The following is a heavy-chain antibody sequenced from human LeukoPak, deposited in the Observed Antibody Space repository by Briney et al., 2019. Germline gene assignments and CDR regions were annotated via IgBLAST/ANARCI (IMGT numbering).Heavy chain of an antibody. J-gene: IGHJ6*03. D-gene: IGHD6-13*01. Sequence: PGGSLRLSCAASGFTFSSYSMNWVRQAPGKGLEWVSSISSSSSYIYYADSVKGRFTISRDNAKNSLYLQMNSLRAEDTAVYYCACTSPPYSSSWYYYYYYYMDVWGKGTTVTVSS. CDR1: GFTFSSYS. CDR3: ACTSPPYSSSWYYYYYYYMDV. CDR2: ISSSSSYI. V-gene: IGHV3-21*01.